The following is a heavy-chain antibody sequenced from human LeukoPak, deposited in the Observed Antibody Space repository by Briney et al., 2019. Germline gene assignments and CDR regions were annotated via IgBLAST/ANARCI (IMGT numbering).Heavy chain of an antibody. D-gene: IGHD5-18*01. Sequence: GGSLRLSCAGAGFTFSSYWMSWVRQAPGKGLEWVANIKQDGSDKYYVDSVKGRFTISRDNAKNSLYLQMNSLRAEDTAIYYCAKQDTSMDYFDYWGRGTLVSVSS. CDR3: AKQDTSMDYFDY. CDR2: IKQDGSDK. J-gene: IGHJ4*02. V-gene: IGHV3-7*03. CDR1: GFTFSSYW.